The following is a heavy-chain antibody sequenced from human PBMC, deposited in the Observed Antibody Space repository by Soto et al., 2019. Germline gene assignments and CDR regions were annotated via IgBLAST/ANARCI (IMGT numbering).Heavy chain of an antibody. J-gene: IGHJ5*02. CDR2: IHHSGRA. CDR3: ARLSIAAAATPLWFDP. V-gene: IGHV4-61*08. Sequence: QVQLQESGPGLVKPSETLTLTCTVSGDSVNTGVYYWSWVRQSPGRGLEWLGYIHHSGRAHYHPSLSSRVTISVDTSKDKFSLSLTSVAAADTAVYYCARLSIAAAATPLWFDPWGPESLVTVSS. D-gene: IGHD6-13*01. CDR1: GDSVNTGVYY.